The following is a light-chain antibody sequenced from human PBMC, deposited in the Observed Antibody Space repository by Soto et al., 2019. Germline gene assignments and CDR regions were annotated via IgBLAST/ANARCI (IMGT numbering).Light chain of an antibody. Sequence: DIQMTQSPSTLSASVGDRVTITCRASQTISFSLAWYQQKPGKAPKLLIYDASTLQSGDPSRFSVSESGTAFILTISGLQPDDFATYYCQQYHGYSLTFGQGTKVEI. J-gene: IGKJ1*01. V-gene: IGKV1-5*01. CDR2: DAS. CDR1: QTISFS. CDR3: QQYHGYSLT.